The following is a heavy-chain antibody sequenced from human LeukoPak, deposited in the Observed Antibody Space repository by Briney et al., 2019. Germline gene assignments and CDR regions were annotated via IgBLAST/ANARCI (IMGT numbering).Heavy chain of an antibody. CDR2: IIPIFGTA. Sequence: SVKVSCKASGGSFSSYAISWVRQAPGQGLEWMGGIIPIFGTANYAQKFQGRVTITADKSTSTAYMELSSLRSEDTAVYYCARDPGGGITNWNYAGDAFDIWGQGTMVTVSS. J-gene: IGHJ3*02. CDR3: ARDPGGGITNWNYAGDAFDI. D-gene: IGHD1-7*01. V-gene: IGHV1-69*06. CDR1: GGSFSSYA.